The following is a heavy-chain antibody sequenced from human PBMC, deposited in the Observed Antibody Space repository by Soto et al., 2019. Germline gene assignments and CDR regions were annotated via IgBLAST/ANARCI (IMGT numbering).Heavy chain of an antibody. CDR3: ASRAIFGVVRDDAFDI. D-gene: IGHD3-3*01. Sequence: PGGSLSLSCAASGFTFINSGMNWVRQAPGKGLEWVANIKQDGSEKYYVDSVKGRFTISRDNAKNSLYLQMNSLRDEDTAVYYCASRAIFGVVRDDAFDIWGQGTMVTVSS. CDR2: IKQDGSEK. V-gene: IGHV3-7*03. J-gene: IGHJ3*02. CDR1: GFTFINSG.